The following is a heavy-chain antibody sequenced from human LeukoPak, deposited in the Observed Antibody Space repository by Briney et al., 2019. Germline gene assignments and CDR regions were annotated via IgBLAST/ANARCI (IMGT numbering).Heavy chain of an antibody. V-gene: IGHV4-59*08. CDR1: SGSISSYY. CDR3: ASLLSYFDS. Sequence: KSSETLSLTCTVSSGSISSYYWSWIRQPPGKGLGWIGYIYYSGSTNYNPSLKSRVTISVDTSKNQFSLKLSSVTAADTAVYYCASLLSYFDSWGQGTLVTVSS. CDR2: IYYSGST. J-gene: IGHJ4*02.